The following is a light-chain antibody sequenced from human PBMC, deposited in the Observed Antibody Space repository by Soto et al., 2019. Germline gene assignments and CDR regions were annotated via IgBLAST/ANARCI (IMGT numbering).Light chain of an antibody. CDR2: GAS. V-gene: IGKV3-20*01. Sequence: EIVLTQSPGTLSLSPGERATLSCRASQSVSSSYLAWYQQKPGQAPRPLIYGASSRANGVPDRFSGSGSGTDFTLTISRLEPEDFAVYYCQQYGSSPYTFGQGTKLDIK. J-gene: IGKJ2*01. CDR3: QQYGSSPYT. CDR1: QSVSSSY.